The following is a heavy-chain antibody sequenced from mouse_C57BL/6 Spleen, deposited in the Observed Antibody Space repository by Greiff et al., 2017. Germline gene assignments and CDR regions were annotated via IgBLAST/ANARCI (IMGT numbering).Heavy chain of an antibody. CDR1: GYTFTDYY. V-gene: IGHV1-76*01. J-gene: IGHJ4*01. CDR3: ARSYDYGSNNYYAMDY. Sequence: QFQLQQSGAELVRPGASVKLSCKASGYTFTDYYINWVKQRPGQGLEWIARIYPGSGNTYYNEKFKGKATLTAEKASSTAYMQLSSLTSEESAVYFGARSYDYGSNNYYAMDYWGQGTSVTVSS. D-gene: IGHD1-1*01. CDR2: IYPGSGNT.